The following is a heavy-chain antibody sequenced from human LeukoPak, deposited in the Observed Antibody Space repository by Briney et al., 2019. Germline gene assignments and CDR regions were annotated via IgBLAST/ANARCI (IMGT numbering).Heavy chain of an antibody. CDR2: ISSSGSTI. V-gene: IGHV3-48*03. D-gene: IGHD5-18*01. CDR3: VKVTGFNWFDP. CDR1: GFTFSSYE. J-gene: IGHJ5*02. Sequence: GGSLRLSCAASGFTFSSYEMNWVRQAPGKGLEWVSYISSSGSTIDYADSVKGRFTISRDNAKNSLYLQMNSLRVEDTAVYYWVKVTGFNWFDPWGQGTLVTVSS.